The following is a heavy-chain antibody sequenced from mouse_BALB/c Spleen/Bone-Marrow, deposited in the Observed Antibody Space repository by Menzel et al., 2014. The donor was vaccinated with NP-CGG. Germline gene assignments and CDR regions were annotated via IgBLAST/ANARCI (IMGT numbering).Heavy chain of an antibody. D-gene: IGHD2-3*01. CDR3: GSEPYDDSLFDY. J-gene: IGHJ2*01. CDR2: ISYDGSN. Sequence: EVQLQESGPGLVKPSQSLSLTCSVTGYSITSDYYWNWIRQFPGNKLELIGYISYDGSNNYNPSLKNRISLTRDTSKNQIFLKLNSVATEDTATYYCGSEPYDDSLFDYWGQGTTLTVSS. V-gene: IGHV3-6*02. CDR1: GYSITSDYY.